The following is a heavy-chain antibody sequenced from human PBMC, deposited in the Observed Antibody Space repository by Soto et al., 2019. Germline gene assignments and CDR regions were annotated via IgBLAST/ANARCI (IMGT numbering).Heavy chain of an antibody. CDR3: ARDVVAPVLYYYGMDV. Sequence: QVQLVESGGGVVQPGRSLRLSCAASGFTFSSYAMQWVRQAPGKGLEWVAVISYDGSNKYYADSVKGRFTISRNNSQNTRYLQMNRLRDEDTAVYYCARDVVAPVLYYYGMDVWGQGTTVTVSS. V-gene: IGHV3-30-3*01. J-gene: IGHJ6*01. CDR1: GFTFSSYA. D-gene: IGHD2-21*01. CDR2: ISYDGSNK.